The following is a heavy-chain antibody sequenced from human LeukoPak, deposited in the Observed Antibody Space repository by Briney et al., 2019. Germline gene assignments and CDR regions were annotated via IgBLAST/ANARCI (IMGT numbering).Heavy chain of an antibody. CDR2: INPNSGGT. Sequence: EASVKVSCKASGYTFTGYYMHWVRQAPGQGLEWMGWINPNSGGTNYAQKFQGRVTMTRDTSISTPYMELSWLRSDDTAVYYCARALYTSRSYLATFSPTNFDYWGQGTLVTVSS. CDR1: GYTFTGYY. J-gene: IGHJ4*02. CDR3: ARALYTSRSYLATFSPTNFDY. D-gene: IGHD6-13*01. V-gene: IGHV1-2*02.